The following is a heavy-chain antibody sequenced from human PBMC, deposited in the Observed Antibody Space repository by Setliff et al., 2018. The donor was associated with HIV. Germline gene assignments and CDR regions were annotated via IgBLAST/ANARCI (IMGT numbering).Heavy chain of an antibody. Sequence: SETLSLTCAVYGGSLSGYYWSWIRQPAGKGLEWIGRIYYSGSTNYNPSLKSRVTISVDTSKNQFSLKLSSVTAADTAVYYCARGDGYSGYDDYWGQGTLVTVSS. D-gene: IGHD5-12*01. V-gene: IGHV4-59*10. J-gene: IGHJ4*02. CDR1: GGSLSGYY. CDR2: IYYSGST. CDR3: ARGDGYSGYDDY.